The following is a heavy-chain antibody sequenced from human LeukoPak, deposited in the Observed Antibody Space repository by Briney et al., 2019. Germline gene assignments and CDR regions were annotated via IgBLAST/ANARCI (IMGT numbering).Heavy chain of an antibody. D-gene: IGHD6-13*01. Sequence: GGSLRLSCAASGFSFRGYTMHWVRHVPGRGLEWVSLISWNGVTTYYRDSVKGRFTISRDDSKNSLYLQMNSLRSEDSALYYCAASDGEQQLALWGQGTLVTVSS. CDR1: GFSFRGYT. V-gene: IGHV3-43*01. CDR3: AASDGEQQLAL. J-gene: IGHJ4*02. CDR2: ISWNGVTT.